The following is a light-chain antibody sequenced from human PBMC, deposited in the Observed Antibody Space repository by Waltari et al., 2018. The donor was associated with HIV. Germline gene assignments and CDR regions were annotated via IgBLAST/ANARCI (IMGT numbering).Light chain of an antibody. CDR2: DAS. Sequence: QTALTQPASVSGSPGQSITISCTGTSSDVGAYNLVSWYQQHPGKAPRLIIYDASERPAWVSNRFSCSKSCNTASLTISVLQAEDEADYYCCSCPRSGIRYVFGTGTKVTVL. V-gene: IGLV2-23*01. J-gene: IGLJ1*01. CDR3: CSCPRSGIRYV. CDR1: SSDVGAYNL.